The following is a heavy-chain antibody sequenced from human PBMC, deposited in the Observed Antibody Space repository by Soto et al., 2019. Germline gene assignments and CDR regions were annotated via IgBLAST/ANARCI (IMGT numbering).Heavy chain of an antibody. CDR1: GDSVCSNSAA. V-gene: IGHV6-1*01. Sequence: SQTLSLTCAISGDSVCSNSAAWNWIRQSPSRGLEWLGRTYDRSRWFNDYAVSVKSRITINPDTSKNQFSLQLNSETPEDTAVYYCARMVGGTEDYWGQGTLVTVSS. CDR2: TYDRSRWFN. D-gene: IGHD1-26*01. J-gene: IGHJ4*02. CDR3: ARMVGGTEDY.